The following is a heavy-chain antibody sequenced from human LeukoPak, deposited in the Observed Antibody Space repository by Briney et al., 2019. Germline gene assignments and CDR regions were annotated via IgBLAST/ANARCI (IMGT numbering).Heavy chain of an antibody. D-gene: IGHD4-17*01. CDR3: AKDNGYYKFDY. CDR1: GFTFSSYW. J-gene: IGHJ4*02. CDR2: INQDGSQK. Sequence: GGSLRLSCAASGFTFSSYWMSWVRQAPGKGLEGVANINQDGSQKNYVDSVMGRFTISRDNAKNSLFLQMNSLRAEDTAVYYCAKDNGYYKFDYWGQGTLVTVSS. V-gene: IGHV3-7*04.